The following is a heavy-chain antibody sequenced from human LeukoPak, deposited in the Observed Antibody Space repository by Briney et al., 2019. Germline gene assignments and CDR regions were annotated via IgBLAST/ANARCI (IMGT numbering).Heavy chain of an antibody. D-gene: IGHD3-22*01. CDR2: IWYDGSNK. CDR1: GFTFSSYG. J-gene: IGHJ3*02. V-gene: IGHV3-33*06. CDR3: AKSKLISGSDAFDI. Sequence: PGRSLRLSCAASGFTFSSYGMHWVRQAPGKGLEWVAVIWYDGSNKYYADSVKGRFTISRDNSKNTLYLQMNSLRAEDTAVYYCAKSKLISGSDAFDIWGQGTMVTVPS.